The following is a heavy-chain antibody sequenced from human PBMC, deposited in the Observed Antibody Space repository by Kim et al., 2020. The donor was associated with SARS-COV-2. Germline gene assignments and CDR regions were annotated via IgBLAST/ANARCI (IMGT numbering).Heavy chain of an antibody. Sequence: GGSLRLSCAASGFSFSSYSMNWVRQAPGKGLEWVSCISSSNTYIYYADSVKGRFTISRDNAKNSLYLQMNGLRAEDTAVYYCARSPVGATPFDYWGQGTLVNVSS. CDR3: ARSPVGATPFDY. D-gene: IGHD1-26*01. CDR1: GFSFSSYS. J-gene: IGHJ4*02. V-gene: IGHV3-21*01. CDR2: ISSSNTYI.